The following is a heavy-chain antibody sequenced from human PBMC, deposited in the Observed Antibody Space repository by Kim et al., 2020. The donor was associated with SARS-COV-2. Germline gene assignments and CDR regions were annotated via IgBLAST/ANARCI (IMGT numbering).Heavy chain of an antibody. CDR2: IWYDGSNK. CDR3: AKAVVVAAFALSY. Sequence: GGSLRLSCAASGFTFSSYGTHWVRQAPGKGLEWVAVIWYDGSNKYYADSVKGRFTISRDNSKNTLYLQMNSLRAEDTAVYYCAKAVVVAAFALSYWGQGTLVTVSS. J-gene: IGHJ4*02. CDR1: GFTFSSYG. D-gene: IGHD2-15*01. V-gene: IGHV3-33*06.